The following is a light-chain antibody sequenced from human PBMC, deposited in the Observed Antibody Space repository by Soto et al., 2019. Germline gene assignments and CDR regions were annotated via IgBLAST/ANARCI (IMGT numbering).Light chain of an antibody. Sequence: IALTQSPGTLSLSPGERATLSCRASQSVSSSYLGWYQQKPGQAPRLLIYGASSRATGIPDRFSGSGSGTDFTLISSRLEPEECAVYYCQNEGDFGGGTKVEIK. CDR2: GAS. CDR3: QNEGD. V-gene: IGKV3-20*01. J-gene: IGKJ4*01. CDR1: QSVSSSY.